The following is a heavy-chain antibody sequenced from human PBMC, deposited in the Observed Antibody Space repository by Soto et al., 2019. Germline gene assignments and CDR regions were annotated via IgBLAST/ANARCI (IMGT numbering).Heavy chain of an antibody. Sequence: GGSLRLSCADSGFTFSSYWRSWGRQAPGKGLECVANIKQDGSENYYVDSVRGRFTISRDNAKNSLYLQMNSLRAEDTAVYYCVRDFEGSYGYGPFDYWGQGTLVTVYS. CDR3: VRDFEGSYGYGPFDY. D-gene: IGHD5-18*01. CDR1: GFTFSSYW. CDR2: IKQDGSEN. J-gene: IGHJ4*02. V-gene: IGHV3-7*03.